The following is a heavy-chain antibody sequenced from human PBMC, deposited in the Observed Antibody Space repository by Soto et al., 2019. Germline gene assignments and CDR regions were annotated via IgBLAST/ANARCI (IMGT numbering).Heavy chain of an antibody. CDR2: IYFRGNT. Sequence: QLQLQESGPGLVKPSETLSLTCSVSGDSINSDKYYWGWIRQPPGKGLEWIGRIYFRGNTDYNPSLQTRFTRSLDKSKSSFSRKLTSVTAADSAVYFCARLEGLATISYYFDFWGQGALVTVSS. CDR1: GDSINSDKYY. J-gene: IGHJ4*02. CDR3: ARLEGLATISYYFDF. D-gene: IGHD3-9*01. V-gene: IGHV4-39*01.